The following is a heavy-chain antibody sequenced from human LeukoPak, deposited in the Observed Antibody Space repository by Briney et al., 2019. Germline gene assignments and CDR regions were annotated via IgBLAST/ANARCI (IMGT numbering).Heavy chain of an antibody. D-gene: IGHD4-17*01. CDR1: GYTFTGYY. CDR2: INPNSGGT. J-gene: IGHJ6*02. V-gene: IGHV1-2*02. Sequence: ASVKVSCKASGYTFTGYYMHWVRQAPGQGLEWMGWINPNSGGTNYAQKFQGRVTMTRDTSTSTVYMELSSLRSEDTAVYYCASSQLDYGDYYYYGMDVWGQGTTVTVSS. CDR3: ASSQLDYGDYYYYGMDV.